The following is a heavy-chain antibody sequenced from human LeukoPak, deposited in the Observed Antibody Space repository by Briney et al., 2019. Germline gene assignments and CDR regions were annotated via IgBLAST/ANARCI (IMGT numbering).Heavy chain of an antibody. CDR2: IRYDGSNK. Sequence: GGSLRLSCAASGFTFSSYGMHWVRQAPGKGLEWVAFIRYDGSNKYYADSVKGRFTISRDNSKNTLYLQMNSLRAEDTAVYYCAKALVINAYYFDYWGQGTLVTISS. J-gene: IGHJ4*02. V-gene: IGHV3-30*02. D-gene: IGHD3-9*01. CDR3: AKALVINAYYFDY. CDR1: GFTFSSYG.